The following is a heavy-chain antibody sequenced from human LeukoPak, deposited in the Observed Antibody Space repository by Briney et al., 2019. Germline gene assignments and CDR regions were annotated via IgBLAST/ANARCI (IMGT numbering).Heavy chain of an antibody. D-gene: IGHD3-22*01. V-gene: IGHV3-74*01. CDR2: INTDGSST. J-gene: IGHJ3*02. CDR3: ARDRDYYDSSGYYI. CDR1: GLTFSSYW. Sequence: PGGSLRLSCAASGLTFSSYWMHWVRQAPGKGLVWVSRINTDGSSTSYADSVKGRFTISRDNAKNTLYLQMDSLRAEDTAVYYCARDRDYYDSSGYYIWGQGTMVTVSS.